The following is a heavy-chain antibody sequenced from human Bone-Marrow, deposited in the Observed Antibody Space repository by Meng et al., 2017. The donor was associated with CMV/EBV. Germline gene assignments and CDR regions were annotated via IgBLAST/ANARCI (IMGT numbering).Heavy chain of an antibody. J-gene: IGHJ6*02. Sequence: GESLKISCAASGFTFSSYAMHWVRQAPGKGLEWVAVISYDGSNKYYADSVKGRFTISRDNSKNTLYLQMNSLRAEDTAVYYCARSTPYYYGMDVWGQGTTVPVSS. V-gene: IGHV3-30-3*01. CDR1: GFTFSSYA. CDR2: ISYDGSNK. CDR3: ARSTPYYYGMDV.